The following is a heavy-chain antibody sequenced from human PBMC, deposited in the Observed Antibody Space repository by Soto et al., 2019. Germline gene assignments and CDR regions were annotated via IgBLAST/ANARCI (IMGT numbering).Heavy chain of an antibody. D-gene: IGHD2-8*01. Sequence: SLRLSCVASGFTFSSYGMHWVRQAPGKGLEWVAVMSYDGSHEYYVDSVKGRFTISRDNSKTILYLQMNSLRLEDTAVYYCAKGSVLRVVEAPLAILGGVDVWGQGAMVTVSS. CDR3: AKGSVLRVVEAPLAILGGVDV. CDR2: MSYDGSHE. J-gene: IGHJ6*02. V-gene: IGHV3-33*06. CDR1: GFTFSSYG.